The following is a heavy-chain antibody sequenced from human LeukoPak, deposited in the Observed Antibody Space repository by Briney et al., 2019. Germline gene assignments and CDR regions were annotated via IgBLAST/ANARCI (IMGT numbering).Heavy chain of an antibody. V-gene: IGHV4-39*07. Sequence: SETLSLTCTVSGGSISSSSYYWGWIRQPPGKGLEWIGSIYYSGSTYYNPSLKSRVTISVDTSKNQFSLKLSSVTAADTAVYYCARGSSTNPSNDAFDIWGQGTMVTVSS. CDR3: ARGSSTNPSNDAFDI. D-gene: IGHD5/OR15-5a*01. J-gene: IGHJ3*02. CDR2: IYYSGST. CDR1: GGSISSSSYY.